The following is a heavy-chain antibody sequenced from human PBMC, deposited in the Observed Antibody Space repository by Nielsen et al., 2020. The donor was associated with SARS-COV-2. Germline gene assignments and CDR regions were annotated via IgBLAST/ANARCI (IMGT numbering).Heavy chain of an antibody. Sequence: ASVQVSCKASVYSFTNYGIIWVRQAPGQGLEWMGWISAYNGNTNYAQKLQGRVTMTTDTSTSTAYMELRSLRSGDTAVDYCARDIRPLKEVAGLGKAPGDWFDTWGQGTLVTVSS. CDR3: ARDIRPLKEVAGLGKAPGDWFDT. J-gene: IGHJ5*02. D-gene: IGHD6-19*01. CDR1: VYSFTNYG. CDR2: ISAYNGNT. V-gene: IGHV1-18*01.